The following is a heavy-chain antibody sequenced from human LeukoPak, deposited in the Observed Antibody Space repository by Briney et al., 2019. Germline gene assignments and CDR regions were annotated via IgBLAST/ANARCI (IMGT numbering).Heavy chain of an antibody. Sequence: SETLSLTCTVSGGSISSSSYYWGWIRQPTGKGLEWIGSIYYSGSTYYNPSRKSRVTISVDTSKNQFSLKLSSVTAADTAVYYCARYYYDSSGYLTYWYFDLWGRGTLVTVSS. V-gene: IGHV4-39*01. D-gene: IGHD3-22*01. CDR1: GGSISSSSYY. CDR2: IYYSGST. J-gene: IGHJ2*01. CDR3: ARYYYDSSGYLTYWYFDL.